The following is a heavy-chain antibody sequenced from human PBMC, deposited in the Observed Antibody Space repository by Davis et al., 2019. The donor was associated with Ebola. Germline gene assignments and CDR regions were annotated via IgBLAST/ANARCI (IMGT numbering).Heavy chain of an antibody. D-gene: IGHD1-26*01. Sequence: AASVKVSCKPSGYTFTSYDINWVRQATGQGLEWMGWMNPNSGNTGYAQKFQDRVTMTRNTSISTAYMELSSLRFEDTAVYYCARAPSYRSSKWDWLDPWGQGTLVTVSS. CDR3: ARAPSYRSSKWDWLDP. J-gene: IGHJ5*02. CDR1: GYTFTSYD. CDR2: MNPNSGNT. V-gene: IGHV1-8*01.